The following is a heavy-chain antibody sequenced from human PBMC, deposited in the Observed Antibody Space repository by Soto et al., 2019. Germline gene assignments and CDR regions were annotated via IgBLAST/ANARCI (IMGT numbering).Heavy chain of an antibody. Sequence: GGSLRLSCVVSGFTFSDFGMHWVRQSPGEGLAWVASISKDGLDRYYTESVKGRFTISRDDSKNTVFLQMNSLKVEDTAAYFCASPREGQWLVFDHWGQRTLVTVSS. CDR2: ISKDGLDR. J-gene: IGHJ4*02. CDR1: GFTFSDFG. V-gene: IGHV3-30*19. D-gene: IGHD6-19*01. CDR3: ASPREGQWLVFDH.